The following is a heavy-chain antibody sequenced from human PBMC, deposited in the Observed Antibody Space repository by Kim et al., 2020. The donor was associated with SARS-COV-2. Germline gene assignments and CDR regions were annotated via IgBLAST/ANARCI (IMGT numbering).Heavy chain of an antibody. V-gene: IGHV4-59*01. D-gene: IGHD2-8*01. CDR2: IHHTGNV. CDR3: AKWSDSLWAFVI. Sequence: SETLSLTCTVSGASITAYYWNWIRQVPGKELEWIAFIHHTGNVHYNPSLRSRATPSVDTSKNQFSLKLSSVTAADTAIYYCAKWSDSLWAFVIWGQGTMVTVSS. J-gene: IGHJ3*02. CDR1: GASITAYY.